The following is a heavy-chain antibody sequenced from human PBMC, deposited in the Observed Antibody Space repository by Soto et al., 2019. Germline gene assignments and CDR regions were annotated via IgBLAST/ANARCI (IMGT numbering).Heavy chain of an antibody. CDR3: ARDLSLMYSSRLGYYYGMDV. Sequence: ASVKVSCKASGYTFTGYYMHWVRQAPGQGLEWMGWINPNSGGTNYAQKFQGWVTMTRDTSISTAYMELSRLRSDDTAVYYCARDLSLMYSSRLGYYYGMDVWGQGTTVTVSS. D-gene: IGHD6-13*01. V-gene: IGHV1-2*04. J-gene: IGHJ6*02. CDR2: INPNSGGT. CDR1: GYTFTGYY.